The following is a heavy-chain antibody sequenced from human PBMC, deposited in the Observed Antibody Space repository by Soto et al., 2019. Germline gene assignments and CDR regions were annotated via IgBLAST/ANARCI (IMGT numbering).Heavy chain of an antibody. CDR3: AAGVAVAGPFDY. D-gene: IGHD6-19*01. Sequence: AGGSLRLSCAASGFTFSSYGMHWVRQAPGKGLEWVAVIWYDGSNKYYADSVKGRFTISRDNSKNTLYLQMNSLRAEDTAVYYCAAGVAVAGPFDYWGQGTLVTVSS. J-gene: IGHJ4*02. V-gene: IGHV3-33*01. CDR1: GFTFSSYG. CDR2: IWYDGSNK.